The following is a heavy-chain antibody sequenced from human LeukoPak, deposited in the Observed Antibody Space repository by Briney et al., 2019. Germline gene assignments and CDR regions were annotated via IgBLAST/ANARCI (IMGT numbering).Heavy chain of an antibody. D-gene: IGHD6-13*01. V-gene: IGHV3-21*01. Sequence: GGSLRLSCAASGFTFSSYSMNWFRQAPGKGLEWVSSISSSSSYIYYADSVKGRFTISRDNAKNSLYLQMSSLRAEDTALYYCARDALIAAVDFDYWGQGTLVTVSS. CDR1: GFTFSSYS. CDR3: ARDALIAAVDFDY. CDR2: ISSSSSYI. J-gene: IGHJ4*02.